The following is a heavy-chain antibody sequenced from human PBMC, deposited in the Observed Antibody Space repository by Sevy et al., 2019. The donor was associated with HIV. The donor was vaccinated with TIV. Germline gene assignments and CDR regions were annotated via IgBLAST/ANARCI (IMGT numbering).Heavy chain of an antibody. CDR2: ICYNGNT. J-gene: IGHJ4*02. CDR3: ARAPRGLSTHFDY. CDR1: GGSISRYY. D-gene: IGHD2-15*01. Sequence: SETLSLTCTVSGGSISRYYWCWIREPPGRGLEWIGYICYNGNTNYNPSLKSRVTISVDTSKNQFSLKLSSVTAADTAVYFCARAPRGLSTHFDYWGQRALVTVSS. V-gene: IGHV4-59*01.